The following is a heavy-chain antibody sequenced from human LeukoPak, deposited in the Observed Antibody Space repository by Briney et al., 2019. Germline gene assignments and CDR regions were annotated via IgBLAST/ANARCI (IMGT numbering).Heavy chain of an antibody. CDR1: GYSSSSYC. D-gene: IGHD3-10*01. CDR3: ARTDCGSGSPLDY. CDR2: IYPGDSDT. V-gene: IGHV5-51*01. Sequence: GESLKISCKGSGYSSSSYCIAWVRQMPGKGLEWMGIIYPGDSDTRYSPSFQGQVTISANKSINTGYLQWTSLKASDTAMYYCARTDCGSGSPLDYWGQGTLVTVSS. J-gene: IGHJ4*02.